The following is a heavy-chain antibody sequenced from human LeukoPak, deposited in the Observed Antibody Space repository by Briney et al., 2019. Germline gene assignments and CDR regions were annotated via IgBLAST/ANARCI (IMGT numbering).Heavy chain of an antibody. J-gene: IGHJ3*02. D-gene: IGHD3-22*01. Sequence: GVSLRLSCAASGFTFSSHWMHWVPQGPGKGLVWVARVNSDGTITVYRDFVKGRFNTQSDKDRNPVVLQMNSLRAEDTAVYYCARDPGVGSGYYKNDCFDIWGQGTMVTVSA. CDR3: ARDPGVGSGYYKNDCFDI. CDR2: VNSDGTIT. V-gene: IGHV3-74*01. CDR1: GFTFSSHW.